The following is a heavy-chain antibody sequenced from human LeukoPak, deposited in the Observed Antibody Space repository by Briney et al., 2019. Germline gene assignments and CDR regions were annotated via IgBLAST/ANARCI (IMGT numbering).Heavy chain of an antibody. V-gene: IGHV3-48*01. J-gene: IGHJ6*03. CDR1: GFTFSSYT. D-gene: IGHD6-25*01. Sequence: GGSLRLSCAASGFTFSSYTMNWVRQPPGKGLEWVSNIGTSSTTIYYADSVKGRFTISRDNAKNSLYLEMNSLRADDTAVYYCARFAAGGSYYYYMDVWGKGTTVTVSS. CDR2: IGTSSTTI. CDR3: ARFAAGGSYYYYMDV.